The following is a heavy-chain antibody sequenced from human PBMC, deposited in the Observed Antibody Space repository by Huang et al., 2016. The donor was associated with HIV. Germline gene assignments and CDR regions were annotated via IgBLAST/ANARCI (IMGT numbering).Heavy chain of an antibody. CDR2: ISPIFGTA. CDR1: GGTFSSYA. CDR3: ARARGYYDSSVSYYFDY. J-gene: IGHJ4*02. Sequence: QVQLVQSGAEVKTPGSSVQVSCKASGGTFSSYAISWVRQAPGQGLEGMGGISPIFGTANYAQKFQGRVTITADESTSTAYMELSSLRSEDTAVYYCARARGYYDSSVSYYFDYWGQGTLVTVSS. V-gene: IGHV1-69*13. D-gene: IGHD3-22*01.